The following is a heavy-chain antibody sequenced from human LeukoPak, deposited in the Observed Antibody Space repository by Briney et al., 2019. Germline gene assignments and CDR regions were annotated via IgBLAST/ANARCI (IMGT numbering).Heavy chain of an antibody. J-gene: IGHJ4*02. CDR1: GFTFSNYA. V-gene: IGHV3-23*01. Sequence: GGSLRLSCAASGFTFSNYAMSWVRQAPGKGLEWVSAISGSGGSTYYADSVKGRFTISRDNSKNTLSLQMNSLRAEDTAMYYCARDGILGSHDCWGQGTLVTVSS. CDR2: ISGSGGST. D-gene: IGHD3-3*02. CDR3: ARDGILGSHDC.